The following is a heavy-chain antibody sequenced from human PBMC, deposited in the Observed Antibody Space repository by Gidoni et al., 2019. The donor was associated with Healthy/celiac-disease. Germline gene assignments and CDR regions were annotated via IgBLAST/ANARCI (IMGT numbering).Heavy chain of an antibody. Sequence: QVQLQESGPGLVKPSGTLSLTCAVSGGSISSSNWWIWVRQPPGKGLEWIGEIYHSGSTNYNPSRKSRVTISVDKSKNQFSLKLSSVTAADTAVYYCARVVKVPAAEYYFDYWGQGTLVTVSS. CDR1: GGSISSSNW. D-gene: IGHD2-2*01. CDR3: ARVVKVPAAEYYFDY. J-gene: IGHJ4*02. V-gene: IGHV4-4*02. CDR2: IYHSGST.